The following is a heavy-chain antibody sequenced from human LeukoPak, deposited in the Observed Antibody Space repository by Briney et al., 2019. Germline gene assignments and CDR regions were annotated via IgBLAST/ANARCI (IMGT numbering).Heavy chain of an antibody. CDR3: ARAQSVRFGELLGY. Sequence: ASVKVSCKASGYTFTSYDINWVRQATGQGLEWMGWMNPNSGNTGYAQKFQGRVTMTRNTSISTAYMELSSLRSEDTAVYYCARAQSVRFGELLGYWGQGTPVTVSS. D-gene: IGHD3-10*01. J-gene: IGHJ4*02. CDR1: GYTFTSYD. V-gene: IGHV1-8*01. CDR2: MNPNSGNT.